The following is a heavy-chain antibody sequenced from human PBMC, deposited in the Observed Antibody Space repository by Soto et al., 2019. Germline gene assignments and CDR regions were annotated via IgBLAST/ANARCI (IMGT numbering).Heavy chain of an antibody. J-gene: IGHJ1*01. CDR1: GFTFSSYA. V-gene: IGHV3-23*01. CDR2: ISGSGGST. Sequence: PGGSLRLSCASSGFTFSSYAMSWVRQAPGKGLEWVSAISGSGGSTYYADSVKGRFTISRDNSKNTLYLQMNSLRAEDTAVYYCAKEVYYYDSSGLVRYFQHWGQGTLVTVS. D-gene: IGHD3-22*01. CDR3: AKEVYYYDSSGLVRYFQH.